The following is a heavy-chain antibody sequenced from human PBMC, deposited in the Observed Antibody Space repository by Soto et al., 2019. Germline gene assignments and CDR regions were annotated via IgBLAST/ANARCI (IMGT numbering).Heavy chain of an antibody. J-gene: IGHJ6*02. Sequence: GGSLRLSCAASGFPFSSYAMSWVRQAPGKGLEWVSGISGSGAGTYYADSVQGRFTISRDNSENTLYLEMNSLRAEDTAVYYCTNARYCSGGSCYGLPYYYGMDVWGQGTMVTVSS. CDR1: GFPFSSYA. CDR3: TNARYCSGGSCYGLPYYYGMDV. CDR2: ISGSGAGT. V-gene: IGHV3-23*01. D-gene: IGHD2-15*01.